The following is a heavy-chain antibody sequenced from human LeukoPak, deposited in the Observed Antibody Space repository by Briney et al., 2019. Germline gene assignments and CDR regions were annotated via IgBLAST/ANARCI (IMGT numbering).Heavy chain of an antibody. CDR2: FDPEDGET. D-gene: IGHD3-16*02. Sequence: GASVKVSFKVSGYTLTELSMHWVRQAPGKGLEWMGGFDPEDGETIYAQKFQGRVTMTEDTSTDTAYMELSSLRSEDTAVYYCATVEADYDYVWGSYRFDYWGQGTLVTVSS. CDR1: GYTLTELS. J-gene: IGHJ4*02. CDR3: ATVEADYDYVWGSYRFDY. V-gene: IGHV1-24*01.